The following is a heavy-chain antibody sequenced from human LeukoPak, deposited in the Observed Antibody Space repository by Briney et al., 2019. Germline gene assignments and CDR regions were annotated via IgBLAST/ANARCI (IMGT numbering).Heavy chain of an antibody. CDR1: GYSFTSYW. V-gene: IGHV5-51*01. CDR2: IYPGDSDT. D-gene: IGHD6-13*01. J-gene: IGHJ3*02. Sequence: GESLKISCKGSGYSFTSYWIGWVRQMPGKGLEWMGIIYPGDSDTRYSPSFQGQVTISAEKSISNAYLQWSSLKASDTDMYYCARQGTQYSSSWYHGFGIWGQGRMVTVSS. CDR3: ARQGTQYSSSWYHGFGI.